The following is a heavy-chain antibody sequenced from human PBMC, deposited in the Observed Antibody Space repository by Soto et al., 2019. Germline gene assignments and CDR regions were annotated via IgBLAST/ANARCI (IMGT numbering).Heavy chain of an antibody. Sequence: GASVKVSCKASGYTFTGYYMHWVRQAPGQGLEWMGWINPNSGGTNYAQKFQGWVTMTRDTSISTAYMELSRLRSDDTAVYYCASSGTTGTQHEAFDIRGQGTMVTVSS. J-gene: IGHJ3*02. CDR2: INPNSGGT. CDR3: ASSGTTGTQHEAFDI. V-gene: IGHV1-2*04. CDR1: GYTFTGYY. D-gene: IGHD1-1*01.